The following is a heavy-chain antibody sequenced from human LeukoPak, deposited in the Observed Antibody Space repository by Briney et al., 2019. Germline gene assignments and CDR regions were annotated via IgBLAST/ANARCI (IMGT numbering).Heavy chain of an antibody. CDR1: GGSISTSSYY. V-gene: IGHV4-61*01. CDR3: ARAGWFSTTRHFDY. CDR2: IYYTGST. Sequence: PSETLSLTCTVSGGSISTSSYYWSWIRQPPGKGLEWIGYIYYTGSTKSNPSLKSRVTISVDTSKKQFSLNLSSVTAADTAVYYCARAGWFSTTRHFDYWGQGILVTVSS. J-gene: IGHJ4*02. D-gene: IGHD6-19*01.